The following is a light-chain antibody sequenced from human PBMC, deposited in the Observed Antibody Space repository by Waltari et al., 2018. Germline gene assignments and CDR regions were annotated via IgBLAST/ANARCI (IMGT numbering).Light chain of an antibody. Sequence: QSVLTQPPSVSAAPGKKVTIPCPGSSSNIGNMFVSWYQQLPGTAPKLLIHDNNKRTPGIPDRFSCSKSGTSATLGITGLQTGDEADYYCGTWDSSLSFWVFGGGTKLTVL. CDR1: SSNIGNMF. J-gene: IGLJ3*02. V-gene: IGLV1-51*01. CDR2: DNN. CDR3: GTWDSSLSFWV.